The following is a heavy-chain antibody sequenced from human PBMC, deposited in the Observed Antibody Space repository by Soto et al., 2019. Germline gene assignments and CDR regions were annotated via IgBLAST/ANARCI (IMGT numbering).Heavy chain of an antibody. D-gene: IGHD6-13*01. CDR3: ARLQQHYYYYGMDV. CDR2: IIPIFGTA. CDR1: GGTFSSYA. V-gene: IGHV1-69*06. J-gene: IGHJ6*02. Sequence: GXSVKVSCKAPGGTFSSYAISWVRQAPGQGLEWMGGIIPIFGTANYAQKFQGRVTITADKSTSTAYMELSSLRSEDTAVYYCARLQQHYYYYGMDVWGQGTTVTV.